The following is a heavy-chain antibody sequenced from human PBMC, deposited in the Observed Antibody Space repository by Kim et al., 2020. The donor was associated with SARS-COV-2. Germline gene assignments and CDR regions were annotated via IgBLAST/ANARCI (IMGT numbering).Heavy chain of an antibody. CDR2: ISSSSSYI. J-gene: IGHJ6*02. CDR1: GFTFSSYS. V-gene: IGHV3-21*01. CDR3: ARESDVVNGQLVVWSVYYYYGMDV. D-gene: IGHD6-6*01. Sequence: GGSLRLSCAASGFTFSSYSMNWVRQAPGKGLEWVSSISSSSSYIYYADSVKGRFTISRDNAKNSLYLQMNSLRAEDTAVYYCARESDVVNGQLVVWSVYYYYGMDVWGQGTTVTVSS.